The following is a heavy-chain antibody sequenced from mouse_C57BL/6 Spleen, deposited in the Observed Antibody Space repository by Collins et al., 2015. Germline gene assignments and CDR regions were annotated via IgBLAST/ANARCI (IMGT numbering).Heavy chain of an antibody. CDR1: GFASSSYD. J-gene: IGHJ4*01. CDR3: ARRGYAMDY. V-gene: IGHV5-12-1*01. CDR2: ISSGGGST. Sequence: EVQLVESGGGLVKPGGSLKLSCAASGFASSSYDMSWVRQTPEKRLEWVAYISSGGGSTYYPDTVKGRFTISRDNAKNTLYLQMSSLKSEDTAMYYCARRGYAMDYWGQGTSVTVSS.